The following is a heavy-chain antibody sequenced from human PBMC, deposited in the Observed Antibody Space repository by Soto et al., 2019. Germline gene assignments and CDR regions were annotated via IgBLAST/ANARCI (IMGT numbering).Heavy chain of an antibody. CDR2: ISGSGGST. CDR1: GFTFSSYA. D-gene: IGHD1-26*01. V-gene: IGHV3-23*01. Sequence: GGSLRLSCAASGFTFSSYAMSWVRQAPGKGLEWVSAISGSGGSTYYADSVKGRFTISRDNSKNTLYLQMNSLRAEDTVVYYCAKELECAGNGARRDSFDIWGQGTMVTVSS. CDR3: AKELECAGNGARRDSFDI. J-gene: IGHJ3*02.